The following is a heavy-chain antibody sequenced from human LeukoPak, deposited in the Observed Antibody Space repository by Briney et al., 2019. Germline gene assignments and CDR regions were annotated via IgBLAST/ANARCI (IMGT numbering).Heavy chain of an antibody. J-gene: IGHJ4*02. Sequence: NPSETLSLTCTVSGYPISSGYYWGWIRQPPGKGLEWIGSIYHSGSTYYNPSLKSRVTISVDTSKNQFSLKLSSVTAADTAVYYCARVDVATTISIDYWGQGTLVTVSS. CDR1: GYPISSGYY. CDR2: IYHSGST. D-gene: IGHD5-12*01. V-gene: IGHV4-38-2*02. CDR3: ARVDVATTISIDY.